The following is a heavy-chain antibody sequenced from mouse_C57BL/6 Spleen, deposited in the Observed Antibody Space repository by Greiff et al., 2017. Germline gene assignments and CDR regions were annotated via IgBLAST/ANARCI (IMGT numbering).Heavy chain of an antibody. V-gene: IGHV5-17*01. CDR3: ARQDGYYAMDY. J-gene: IGHJ4*01. CDR2: ISSGSSTI. Sequence: EVKLQESGGGLVKPGGSLKLSCAASGFTFSDYGMHWVRQAPEKGLEWVAYISSGSSTIYYADTVKGRFTISRDNAKNTLFLQMTSLRSEDTAMYYGARQDGYYAMDYWGQGTSVTVSS. CDR1: GFTFSDYG. D-gene: IGHD2-3*01.